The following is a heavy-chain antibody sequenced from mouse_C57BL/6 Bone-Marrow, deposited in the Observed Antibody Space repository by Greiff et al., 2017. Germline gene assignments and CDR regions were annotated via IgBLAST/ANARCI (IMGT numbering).Heavy chain of an antibody. D-gene: IGHD4-1*01. CDR2: IYPGDGDT. V-gene: IGHV1-82*01. Sequence: QVQLQQSGPELVKPGASVKISCKASGYAFSSSWMNWVKQRPGKGLEWIGRIYPGDGDTNYNGKFKGKATLTADKSSSAAYMQLSSLTSEDSAVYFCARMGRDYWGQGTTLTVSS. CDR3: ARMGRDY. J-gene: IGHJ2*01. CDR1: GYAFSSSW.